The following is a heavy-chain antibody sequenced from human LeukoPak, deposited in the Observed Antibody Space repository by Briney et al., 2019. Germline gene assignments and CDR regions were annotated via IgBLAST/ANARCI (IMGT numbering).Heavy chain of an antibody. CDR1: GYTFTGYY. Sequence: GASVKVSCKASGYTFTGYYIHWVRQAPGQGLEWMGWINPNSGGTNYAQKFQGRVTMTRDTSISTAYMELSRLRSDDTAVYYCARVGFIAAAGTGLIDYWGQGTLVTVSS. CDR3: ARVGFIAAAGTGLIDY. V-gene: IGHV1-2*02. D-gene: IGHD6-13*01. CDR2: INPNSGGT. J-gene: IGHJ4*02.